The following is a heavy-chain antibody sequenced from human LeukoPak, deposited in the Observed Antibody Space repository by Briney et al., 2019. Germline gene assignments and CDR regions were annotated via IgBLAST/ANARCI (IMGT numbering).Heavy chain of an antibody. D-gene: IGHD3-3*01. V-gene: IGHV3-20*04. J-gene: IGHJ4*02. Sequence: GGSLRLSCAASGFTFDDYGMSWVRQAPGKGLERVSGINWNGGGTGYADSVKGRFTISRDNAKNSLYLQMNSLRAEDTALYYCARDQRRIFGVVIPVYFDYWGQGTLVTVSS. CDR2: INWNGGGT. CDR3: ARDQRRIFGVVIPVYFDY. CDR1: GFTFDDYG.